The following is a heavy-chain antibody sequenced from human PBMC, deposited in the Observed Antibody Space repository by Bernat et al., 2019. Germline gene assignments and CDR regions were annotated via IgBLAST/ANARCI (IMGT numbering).Heavy chain of an antibody. D-gene: IGHD5-24*01. CDR1: GFTFSSYA. CDR3: AKDLRGRRDGYPRLGDY. Sequence: EVQLLESGGGLVQPGGSLRLSCAASGFTFSSYAMSWVRQAPGKGLEWVPAISGSGGSTYYADSVKGRFTISRDNSKNTLYLQMNSLRAEDTAVYYCAKDLRGRRDGYPRLGDYWGQGTLVTVSS. CDR2: ISGSGGST. V-gene: IGHV3-23*01. J-gene: IGHJ4*02.